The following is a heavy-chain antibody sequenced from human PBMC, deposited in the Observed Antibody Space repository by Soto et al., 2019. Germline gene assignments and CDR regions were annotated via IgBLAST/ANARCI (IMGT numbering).Heavy chain of an antibody. Sequence: QVQLQESGPGLVKPSQTLSLTCTVSGGSISSGGYYWSWIRQHPGKGLEWIGYIYYSGSTYYNPSLKSRVTISVDPSKNQFSLKLSSVTAADTAVYYCARLRFRSGGSCCVYGMDVWGQGTTVTVSS. J-gene: IGHJ6*02. CDR1: GGSISSGGYY. CDR3: ARLRFRSGGSCCVYGMDV. D-gene: IGHD2-15*01. CDR2: IYYSGST. V-gene: IGHV4-31*03.